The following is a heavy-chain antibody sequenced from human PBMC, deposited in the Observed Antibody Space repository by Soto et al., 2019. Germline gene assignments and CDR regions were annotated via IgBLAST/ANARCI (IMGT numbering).Heavy chain of an antibody. CDR1: GGSISSYY. Sequence: PSETLSLTCTVSGGSISSYYWSWIRQPPGKGLEWIGYIYYSGSTNYNPSLKSRVTISVDTSKNQFSLKLSSVTAADTAVYYCARVSGSAWYQDAFDIWGQGTMVT. V-gene: IGHV4-59*01. CDR3: ARVSGSAWYQDAFDI. CDR2: IYYSGST. J-gene: IGHJ3*02. D-gene: IGHD6-19*01.